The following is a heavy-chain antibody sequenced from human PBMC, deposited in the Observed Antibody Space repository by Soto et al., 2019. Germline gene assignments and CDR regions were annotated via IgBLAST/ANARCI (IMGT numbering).Heavy chain of an antibody. D-gene: IGHD4-17*01. CDR2: IYYSGST. CDR1: GGSISSYY. CDR3: ARGPSYGDTDYYYYYMDV. J-gene: IGHJ6*03. V-gene: IGHV4-59*01. Sequence: PSEILSLTCTVSGGSISSYYWSWIRQPPGKGLEWIGYIYYSGSTNYNPSLKSRVTISVDTSKNQFSLKLSSVTAADTAVYYCARGPSYGDTDYYYYYMDVWGKGTTVNVSS.